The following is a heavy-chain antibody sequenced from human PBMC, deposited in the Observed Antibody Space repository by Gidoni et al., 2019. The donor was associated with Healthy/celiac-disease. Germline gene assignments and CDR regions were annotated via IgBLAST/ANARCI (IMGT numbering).Heavy chain of an antibody. CDR3: ARVRAKQLRTPFYYYGMDV. CDR2: ISYDGSNK. CDR1: GFTFSSYA. V-gene: IGHV3-30-3*01. Sequence: QVQLVESGGGVVQPGRSLSLSCEASGFTFSSYALHWVRQAPGKGLEWVAVISYDGSNKYYADSVKGRFTISRDNSKNTLYLQMNSLRAEDTAVYYCARVRAKQLRTPFYYYGMDVWGQGTTVTVSS. J-gene: IGHJ6*02. D-gene: IGHD6-13*01.